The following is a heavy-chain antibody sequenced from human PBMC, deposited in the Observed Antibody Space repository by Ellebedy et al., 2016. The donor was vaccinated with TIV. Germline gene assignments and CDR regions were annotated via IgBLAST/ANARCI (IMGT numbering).Heavy chain of an antibody. V-gene: IGHV4-39*01. CDR2: IYHSGST. Sequence: SETLSLTXTDSVGLVTGSIYYWGWIRQPPGKGLEWIGSIYHSGSTYYNPSLKSRVTISVDTSKKQVSLKLSSVTAADTAIYYCVYGRDVDAYDIWGQGTMVTVSS. CDR3: VYGRDVDAYDI. D-gene: IGHD4-17*01. CDR1: VGLVTGSIYY. J-gene: IGHJ3*02.